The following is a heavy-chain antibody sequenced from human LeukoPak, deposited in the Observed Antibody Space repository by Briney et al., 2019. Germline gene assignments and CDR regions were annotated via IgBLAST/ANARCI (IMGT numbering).Heavy chain of an antibody. V-gene: IGHV3-11*04. Sequence: GSLRLSCAASGFTFSDYYMGWIRQAPGRGLECVSYITNSGATIYYADSVKGRFTVSRDNARNSLYLQMNSLRAEDTAVYYCARDYYDSSGYYYGAYWGRGTLVTVSS. CDR2: ITNSGATI. CDR3: ARDYYDSSGYYYGAY. D-gene: IGHD3-22*01. J-gene: IGHJ4*02. CDR1: GFTFSDYY.